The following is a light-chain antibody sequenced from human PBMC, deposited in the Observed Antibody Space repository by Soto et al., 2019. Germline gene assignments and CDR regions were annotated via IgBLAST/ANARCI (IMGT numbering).Light chain of an antibody. CDR2: EVN. CDR1: SSDIGAYDY. Sequence: QSALTQPASLSGSPGQSITISCTGTSSDIGAYDYVSWFQQHPGKAPKLMISEVNNRPSGVSNRFSGSTSGNTAYLTISGLQVEDEAEYFCLSFTTTSTHVFGTGTKLTVL. J-gene: IGLJ1*01. V-gene: IGLV2-14*01. CDR3: LSFTTTSTHV.